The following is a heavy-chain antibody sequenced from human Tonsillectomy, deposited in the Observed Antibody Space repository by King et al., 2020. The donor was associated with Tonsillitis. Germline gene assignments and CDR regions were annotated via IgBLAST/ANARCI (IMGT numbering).Heavy chain of an antibody. J-gene: IGHJ4*02. Sequence: QLVQSGAEVKKPGASVKVSCKASVYTFTTYDFYWVRQATGQGLVWMGWMNPNSGDTGYAQKFQGRVTMTRNTSISTAYLELSSLRSEDPAVYYCARALCGGDCWLTYWGQGTLVTVAS. CDR3: ARALCGGDCWLTY. CDR2: MNPNSGDT. V-gene: IGHV1-8*01. CDR1: VYTFTTYD. D-gene: IGHD2-21*01.